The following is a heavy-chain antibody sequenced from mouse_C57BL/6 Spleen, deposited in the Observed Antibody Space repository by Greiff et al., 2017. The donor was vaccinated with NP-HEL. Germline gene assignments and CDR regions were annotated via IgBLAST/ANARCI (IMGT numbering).Heavy chain of an antibody. V-gene: IGHV12-3*01. J-gene: IGHJ3*01. CDR3: AGDTDGAWFAY. CDR1: GFPITSGYY. Sequence: QVQLQQSGPGLVKPSQSLFLTCSITGFPITSGYYWIWIRQSPGKPLEWMGYITHSGETFYNPSLQSPISITRETSKNQFFLQLNSVTTEDTAMYYCAGDTDGAWFAYWGQGTLVTVSA. CDR2: ITHSGET.